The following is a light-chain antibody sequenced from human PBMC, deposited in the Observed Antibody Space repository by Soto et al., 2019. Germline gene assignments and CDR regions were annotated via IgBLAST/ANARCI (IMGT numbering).Light chain of an antibody. V-gene: IGKV3-20*01. J-gene: IGKJ1*01. CDR1: QTISTSH. Sequence: EIVLTQSPGTLSLSPGERATLSCGASQTISTSHLAWYQQKPGQAPRLLIYDASSRATGVPDRFSGSGSGTDFTLTIAGLEPEDFAVYYCHQYGTSLWTFGQGTRVEIK. CDR2: DAS. CDR3: HQYGTSLWT.